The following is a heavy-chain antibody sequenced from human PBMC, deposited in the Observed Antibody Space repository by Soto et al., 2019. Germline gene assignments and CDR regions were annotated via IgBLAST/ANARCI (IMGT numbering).Heavy chain of an antibody. CDR2: IIPIFGTA. CDR3: ARVRYDSSGYYNYYYGMDV. CDR1: GGTFSSYA. J-gene: IGHJ6*02. D-gene: IGHD3-22*01. V-gene: IGHV1-69*13. Sequence: SVKVSCKASGGTFSSYAISWVRQAPGQGLEWMGGIIPIFGTANYAQKFQGRVTITADESTSTAYMELSSLRSEDTAVYYCARVRYDSSGYYNYYYGMDVWGQGTKVTV.